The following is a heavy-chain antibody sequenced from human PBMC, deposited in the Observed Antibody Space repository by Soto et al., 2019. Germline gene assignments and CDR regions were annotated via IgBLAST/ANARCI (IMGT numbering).Heavy chain of an antibody. CDR3: AKDLNGSASFTSYYHYGMDV. J-gene: IGHJ6*02. V-gene: IGHV3-23*01. CDR2: ISGSGRNT. CDR1: GFTFSNYA. Sequence: EVQMLESGGGLVHPGGSLRLSCAASGFTFSNYAMNWVRQAPGKGLEWVSSISGSGRNTYYADSVKGRLTISRDSSKNTLYLQMNSLRVEDTGVYYCAKDLNGSASFTSYYHYGMDVWGQGTTVTVSS. D-gene: IGHD3-10*01.